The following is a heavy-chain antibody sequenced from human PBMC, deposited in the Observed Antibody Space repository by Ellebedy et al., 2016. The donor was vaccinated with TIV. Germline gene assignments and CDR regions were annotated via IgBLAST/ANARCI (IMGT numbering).Heavy chain of an antibody. D-gene: IGHD3-10*01. CDR1: GGSISNSRYY. J-gene: IGHJ3*01. CDR2: IYYSGST. CDR3: ARGGGDRPHALDV. V-gene: IGHV4-39*07. Sequence: MPSETLSLTCTVSGGSISNSRYYWGWIRQSPGKGLEWIGSIYYSGSTYYNSSLKSRVTMSVDTSKNQFSLKLSSVTAAETAVYYCARGGGDRPHALDVWGQGTMVTVSS.